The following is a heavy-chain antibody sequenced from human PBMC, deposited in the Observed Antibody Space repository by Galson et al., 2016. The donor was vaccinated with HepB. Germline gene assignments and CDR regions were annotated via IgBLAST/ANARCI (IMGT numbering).Heavy chain of an antibody. CDR2: INESGNT. D-gene: IGHD3-10*01. J-gene: IGHJ5*02. Sequence: ETLSLTCAVSGGSFSGYYWTWIRQPPGMGLEWIGEINESGNTRYNPSLRSRVIVSLDTAKNQFSLKLSSVTAADAAVYYCARGRRVRGVTTKFNWIDPWGQGTLVTVSS. CDR3: ARGRRVRGVTTKFNWIDP. CDR1: GGSFSGYY. V-gene: IGHV4-34*01.